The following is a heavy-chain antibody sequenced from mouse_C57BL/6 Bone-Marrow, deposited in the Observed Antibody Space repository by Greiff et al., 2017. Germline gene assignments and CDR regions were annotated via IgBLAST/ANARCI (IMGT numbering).Heavy chain of an antibody. J-gene: IGHJ2*01. Sequence: VQRVESGPELVKPGASVKLSCKASGYTFTSYDINWVQQRPGQGLEWIGWIYPRDGNTKYNEKFKGKATLTVDTSSSTAYMELHSLTSEDSAVYFCASTGTNYCDYWGQGTTLTVSA. D-gene: IGHD4-1*02. CDR3: ASTGTNYCDY. CDR1: GYTFTSYD. CDR2: IYPRDGNT. V-gene: IGHV1-85*01.